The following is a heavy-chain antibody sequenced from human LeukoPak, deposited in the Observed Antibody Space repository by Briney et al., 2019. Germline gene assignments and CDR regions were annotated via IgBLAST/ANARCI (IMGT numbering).Heavy chain of an antibody. CDR2: FYYSGST. Sequence: SETLSLTCTVSGGSTSSTTSYWGWIRQPPGKGLEWVGSFYYSGSTSFNPSLKSGVTISADMSKNQFSLKLSSVTAADTAVYYCAHQPSGSYSIDYWGQGTLVTVSS. V-gene: IGHV4-39*01. CDR1: GGSTSSTTSY. D-gene: IGHD1-26*01. J-gene: IGHJ4*02. CDR3: AHQPSGSYSIDY.